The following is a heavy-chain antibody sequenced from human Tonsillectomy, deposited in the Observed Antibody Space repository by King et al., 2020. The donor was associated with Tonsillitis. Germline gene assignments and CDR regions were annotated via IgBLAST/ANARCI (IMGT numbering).Heavy chain of an antibody. J-gene: IGHJ6*03. V-gene: IGHV1-18*01. Sequence: QLVQSGAEVKKPGASVKVSCKTSGYTFTSYGISWVRQAPGHGREWMGWISGYNGETNYAQKHKGRVTMTTDTSTSTVYMELRSLRSDDTAVYYCARDMWDLRMDVWGKGTTVTVSS. D-gene: IGHD1-26*01. CDR1: GYTFTSYG. CDR3: ARDMWDLRMDV. CDR2: ISGYNGET.